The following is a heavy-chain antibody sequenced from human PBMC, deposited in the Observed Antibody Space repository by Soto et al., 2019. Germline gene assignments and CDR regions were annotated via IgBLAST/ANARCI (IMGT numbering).Heavy chain of an antibody. CDR1: GFTFSSYS. CDR2: ISSSSSYI. J-gene: IGHJ4*02. Sequence: EVQLVESGGGLVKPGGSLRLSCAASGFTFSSYSMNWVRQAPGKGLEWVSSISSSSSYIYYADSVKGRFTISRDNAKNSLYLQMNRLRAEDTAVYYCARLGYSSGWYEDYWGQGTLVTVSS. D-gene: IGHD6-19*01. V-gene: IGHV3-21*01. CDR3: ARLGYSSGWYEDY.